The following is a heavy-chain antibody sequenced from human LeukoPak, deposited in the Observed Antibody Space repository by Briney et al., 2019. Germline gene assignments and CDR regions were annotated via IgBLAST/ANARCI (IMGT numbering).Heavy chain of an antibody. D-gene: IGHD6-19*01. CDR1: GYTFTSYG. Sequence: ASVKVSCKASGYTFTSYGISWVRQAPGQGLEWMGWISAYNGNTNYAQKFQGRVTMTTDTSTSTAYMELRSLRSDDTAVYYCAHDSSGWHIVGNWFDPWGQGTLVTASS. J-gene: IGHJ5*02. CDR2: ISAYNGNT. CDR3: AHDSSGWHIVGNWFDP. V-gene: IGHV1-18*01.